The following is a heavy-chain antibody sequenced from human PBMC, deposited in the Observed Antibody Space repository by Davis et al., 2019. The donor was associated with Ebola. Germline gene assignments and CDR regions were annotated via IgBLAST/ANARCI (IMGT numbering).Heavy chain of an antibody. CDR1: GFSFSAYW. V-gene: IGHV3-74*01. CDR2: ISGDGSTT. CDR3: ARVGYGDYWRWFDP. D-gene: IGHD4-17*01. Sequence: GESLKISCAASGFSFSAYWMHWVRQAPGKGLVWVSRISGDGSTTSYADSVRGRFTVSRDNAKNTLYLQMNSLRAEDTAVYYCARVGYGDYWRWFDPWGQGTLVTVSS. J-gene: IGHJ5*02.